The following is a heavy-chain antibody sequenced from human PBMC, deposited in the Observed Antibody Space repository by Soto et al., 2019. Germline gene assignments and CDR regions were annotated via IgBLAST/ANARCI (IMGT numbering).Heavy chain of an antibody. CDR2: LIPLFGTT. J-gene: IGHJ6*02. Sequence: QVQVVQAGDEVRRPGSSVKVSCKASGDTFKNCVISWVRQAPGQGLEWMGGLIPLFGTTDFAQRFHGRLTITTDASTTTAYMELSRLRSEDTATYYCAAEMGFGKLSVVWGQGTTVIVAS. CDR3: AAEMGFGKLSVV. V-gene: IGHV1-69*01. CDR1: GDTFKNCV. D-gene: IGHD3-10*01.